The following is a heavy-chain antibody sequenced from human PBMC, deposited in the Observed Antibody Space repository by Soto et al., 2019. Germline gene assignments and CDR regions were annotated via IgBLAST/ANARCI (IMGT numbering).Heavy chain of an antibody. CDR2: IYYSGST. D-gene: IGHD6-13*01. J-gene: IGHJ6*02. CDR3: ASDSSSWYDGMDV. V-gene: IGHV4-61*01. CDR1: GGSVSSGSYY. Sequence: QVQLQESGPGLVKPSETLSLTCTVSGGSVSSGSYYWSWIRQPPGKGLEWIGYIYYSGSTNYNPPLKSRVTISVDTSKNQFSLKLSSVTAADTAVYYCASDSSSWYDGMDVWGQGTTVTVSS.